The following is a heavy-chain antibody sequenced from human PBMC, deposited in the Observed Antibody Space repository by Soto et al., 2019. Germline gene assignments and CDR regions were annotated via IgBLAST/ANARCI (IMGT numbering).Heavy chain of an antibody. CDR1: GFTFSSYA. CDR2: ISGSGGST. CDR3: AKDGSYDFWSGYSLYYYYYYMDV. V-gene: IGHV3-23*01. Sequence: GGSLRLSCAASGFTFSSYAMSWVRQAPGKGLEWVSAISGSGGSTYYADSVKGRFTISRDNSKNTRYLQMNSLRAEDTAVYYCAKDGSYDFWSGYSLYYYYYYMDVWGKGTTVTVSS. J-gene: IGHJ6*03. D-gene: IGHD3-3*01.